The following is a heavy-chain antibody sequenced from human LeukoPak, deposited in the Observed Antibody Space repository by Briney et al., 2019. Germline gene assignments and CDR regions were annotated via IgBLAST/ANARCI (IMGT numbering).Heavy chain of an antibody. CDR3: ARDSYDLGDDY. CDR2: IFYTGNA. Sequence: SETLSLTCTVSGVSISGYHWNWIRQSPGKGLEWIANIFYTGNADYNPSLKSRVTISVDTSKNQFSLKLSSVTAADTAVYYCARDSYDLGDDYWGQGTLVTVSS. J-gene: IGHJ4*02. D-gene: IGHD3-3*01. V-gene: IGHV4-59*12. CDR1: GVSISGYH.